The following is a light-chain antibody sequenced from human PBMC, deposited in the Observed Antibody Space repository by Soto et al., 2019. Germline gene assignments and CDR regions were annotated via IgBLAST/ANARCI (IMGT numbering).Light chain of an antibody. V-gene: IGLV2-11*01. J-gene: IGLJ1*01. Sequence: QSALAQPRSVSGSPGQSVTISCTGTSSDVGGYNYVSWYQQHPGKAPKLMIYDVSKRPSGVPDRFSGSKSGNTASLTISGLQAEDEADYYCCSYAGSYTYVFGTGTKVIAL. CDR2: DVS. CDR1: SSDVGGYNY. CDR3: CSYAGSYTYV.